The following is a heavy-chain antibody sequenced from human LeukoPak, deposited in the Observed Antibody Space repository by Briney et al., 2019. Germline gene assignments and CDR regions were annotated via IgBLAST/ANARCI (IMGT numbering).Heavy chain of an antibody. CDR1: GGSFSGYY. CDR2: INHTGST. J-gene: IGHJ4*02. V-gene: IGHV4-34*01. Sequence: SETLSLTRAVYGGSFSGYYWRCIRDPPGKGRECGGEINHTGSTNSNPSLKSRVTISVDTSKNQFSLKLSCVAAADTAVYYCARDLKGHDFWSGYYPDCGQGTLVTVSS. CDR3: ARDLKGHDFWSGYYPD. D-gene: IGHD3-3*01.